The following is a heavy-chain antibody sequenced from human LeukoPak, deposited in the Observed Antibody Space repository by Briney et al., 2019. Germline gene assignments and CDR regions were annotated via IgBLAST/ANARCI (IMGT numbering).Heavy chain of an antibody. Sequence: SETLSLTCAVYGGSFSGYYWSWIRQPPGKGLEWIGEINHSGSTNYNPSLKSRVTISVDTSKNQFSLKLSSVTAADTAVYYCARHAAPNYYDSSGYYKHWGQGTLVTVSS. J-gene: IGHJ4*02. CDR3: ARHAAPNYYDSSGYYKH. D-gene: IGHD3-22*01. V-gene: IGHV4-34*01. CDR2: INHSGST. CDR1: GGSFSGYY.